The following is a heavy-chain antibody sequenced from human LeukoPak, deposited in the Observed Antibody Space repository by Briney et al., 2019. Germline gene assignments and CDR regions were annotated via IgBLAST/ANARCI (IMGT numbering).Heavy chain of an antibody. D-gene: IGHD3-3*01. CDR1: GGSFSGYY. CDR2: INHSGST. CDR3: ASYYDFWGGYDY. V-gene: IGHV4-34*01. Sequence: SETLSLTCAVYGGSFSGYYWSWIRQPPGKGLEWIGEINHSGSTNYNPSLKSRVTISVDTSKNQFSLKLSSVTAADTAVYYCASYYDFWGGYDYWGQGTLVTVSS. J-gene: IGHJ4*02.